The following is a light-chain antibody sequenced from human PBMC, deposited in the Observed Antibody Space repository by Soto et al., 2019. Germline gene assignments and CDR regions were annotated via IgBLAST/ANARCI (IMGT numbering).Light chain of an antibody. CDR3: QQYGSSPYT. Sequence: EIVLTQSPGTLSLSPGETATLSCRASQSFSSSYLAWYQQKPGPAPRLLFYGASSRATGIPDRFSGRGSGTDFTLIIGRLEPEDFAAYYCQQYGSSPYTFGQGTKLEIK. V-gene: IGKV3-20*01. CDR2: GAS. CDR1: QSFSSSY. J-gene: IGKJ2*01.